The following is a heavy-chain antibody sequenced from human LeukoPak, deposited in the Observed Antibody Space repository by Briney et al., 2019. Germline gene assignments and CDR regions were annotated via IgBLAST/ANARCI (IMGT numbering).Heavy chain of an antibody. CDR1: GFTFSSYA. Sequence: GSLRLSCAASGFTFSSYAMSWVRQAPGKGLEWIGNIYHSGSTNYNPSLHRRVTMSVDTSKSQFSLRLMSVTAADTAVYYCAKGVKCSSISCDAFDPWGQGTPVTVSS. CDR3: AKGVKCSSISCDAFDP. D-gene: IGHD2-2*01. V-gene: IGHV4-38-2*01. J-gene: IGHJ5*02. CDR2: IYHSGST.